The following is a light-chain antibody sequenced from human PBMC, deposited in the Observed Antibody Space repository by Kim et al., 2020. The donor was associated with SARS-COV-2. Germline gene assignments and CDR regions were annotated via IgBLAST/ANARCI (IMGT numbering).Light chain of an antibody. CDR3: QQRVSWPFT. J-gene: IGKJ3*01. CDR1: QTVRAF. V-gene: IGKV3-11*01. CDR2: DAS. Sequence: DIVLTQSPATLSLSPGETATLSCRASQTVRAFFAWFQQKPGQAPRLLMYDASTRAPGIPARFSGSVSGTDFTLTISGLEPDDFAVYYCQQRVSWPFTFGPGTKVDIK.